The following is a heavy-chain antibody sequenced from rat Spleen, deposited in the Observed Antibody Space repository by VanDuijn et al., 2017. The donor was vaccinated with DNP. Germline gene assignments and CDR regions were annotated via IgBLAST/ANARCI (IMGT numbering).Heavy chain of an antibody. CDR3: ARLGWYFDF. J-gene: IGHJ1*01. CDR1: GFTFSNYD. CDR2: ISYDGSST. Sequence: EVQLVEFGGGLVQPGRSLKLSCVASGFTFSNYDMAWVRQAPKTGLEWVATISYDGSSTYYRDSVKGRFTISRDNAKSTLYLQRDSLRSEDTATYYCARLGWYFDFWGPGTMVTVSS. V-gene: IGHV5-7*01.